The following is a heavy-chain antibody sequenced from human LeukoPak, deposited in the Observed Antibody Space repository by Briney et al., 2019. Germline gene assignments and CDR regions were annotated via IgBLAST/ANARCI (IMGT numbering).Heavy chain of an antibody. Sequence: SETLSLTCTVSGGSISSSSYYWSWIRQPAGKGLEWIGRIYTSGSTNYNPSLKSRVTMSVDTSKNQFSLKLSSVTAADTAVYYCARSSGVRGVYFTWGQGTLVTVSS. V-gene: IGHV4-61*02. CDR1: GGSISSSSYY. J-gene: IGHJ4*02. CDR3: ARSSGVRGVYFT. D-gene: IGHD3-10*01. CDR2: IYTSGST.